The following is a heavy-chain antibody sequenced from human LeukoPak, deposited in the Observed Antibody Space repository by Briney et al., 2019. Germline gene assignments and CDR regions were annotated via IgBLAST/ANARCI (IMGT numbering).Heavy chain of an antibody. CDR3: ARSRGRFLEWLSGGGYFDY. V-gene: IGHV1-2*02. CDR2: INPNSGGT. CDR1: GYTFTGYY. Sequence: ASVKVSCKASGYTFTGYYMHWVRQAPGQGLEWMGWINPNSGGTNYAQKFQGRVTMTRDTSISTAYMELSRLRSDDTAVYYCARSRGRFLEWLSGGGYFDYWGQGTLVTVSS. D-gene: IGHD3-3*01. J-gene: IGHJ4*02.